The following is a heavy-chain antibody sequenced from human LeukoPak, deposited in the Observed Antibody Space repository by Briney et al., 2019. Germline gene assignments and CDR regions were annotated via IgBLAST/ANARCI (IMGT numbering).Heavy chain of an antibody. CDR2: INHSGST. V-gene: IGHV4-34*01. CDR1: GGSFSGYY. J-gene: IGHJ4*02. Sequence: PSETLSLTCAVYGGSFSGYYWSWIRQPPGKGLEWIGEINHSGSTNYNPSLKSRVTISVDTSKNQFPLKLSSATAADTAVYYCARDLYYGSGSYIYWGQGTLVTVSS. CDR3: ARDLYYGSGSYIY. D-gene: IGHD3-10*01.